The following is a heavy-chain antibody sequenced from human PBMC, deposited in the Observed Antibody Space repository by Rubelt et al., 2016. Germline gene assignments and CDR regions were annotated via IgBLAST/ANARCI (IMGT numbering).Heavy chain of an antibody. J-gene: IGHJ4*02. Sequence: TLSLTCTVSGGSISSGGYYWSWIRQHPGKGLEWIGYIYYSGSTYYNPSLKSRVTISVDTSKNQFSLKLSSVTAADTAVYYCARLLMVRGVKIYYFDYWGQGTLVTVSS. CDR3: ARLLMVRGVKIYYFDY. V-gene: IGHV4-31*03. CDR1: GGSISSGGYY. D-gene: IGHD3-10*01. CDR2: IYYSGST.